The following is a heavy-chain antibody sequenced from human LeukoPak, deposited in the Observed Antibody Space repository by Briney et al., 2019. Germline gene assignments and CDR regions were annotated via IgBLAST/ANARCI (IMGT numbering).Heavy chain of an antibody. CDR3: AKSEGYYYYYGVDV. CDR1: GSTFSSYA. V-gene: IGHV3-23*01. CDR2: ISISGGST. J-gene: IGHJ6*02. Sequence: PGGSLRLSCAASGSTFSSYAMSWVRQAPGKGLEWVSAISISGGSTYYADSVKGRFTISRDNSKDTLYLQMNSLRAEDTALFYCAKSEGYYYYYGVDVWGQGTTVTVSS.